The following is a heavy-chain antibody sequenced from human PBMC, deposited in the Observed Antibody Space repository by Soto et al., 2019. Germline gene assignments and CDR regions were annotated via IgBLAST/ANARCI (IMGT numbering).Heavy chain of an antibody. V-gene: IGHV3-23*01. Sequence: EVQLLESGGGLVQPGGSLRLSCAASGFTFNNYAMTWVHQAPGKGLEWVSAISGGGDTTSYADSVKGRFTVSRDGSKNTLYLQMSSLRAEDPALYYCAKGRGGSGSLTPRVDFWGQGTLVTVSS. D-gene: IGHD3-10*01. CDR1: GFTFNNYA. J-gene: IGHJ4*02. CDR3: AKGRGGSGSLTPRVDF. CDR2: ISGGGDTT.